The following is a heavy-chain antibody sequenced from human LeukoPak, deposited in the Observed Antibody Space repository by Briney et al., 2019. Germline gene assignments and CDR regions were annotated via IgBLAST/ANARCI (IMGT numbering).Heavy chain of an antibody. CDR1: GFTVSSNY. V-gene: IGHV3-23*01. Sequence: GGSLRLSCAASGFTVSSNYMSWVRQAPGKGLEWVSAISGSGGSTYYADSVKGRFTISRDNSKNTLYLQMNSLRAEDTAVYYCAKLRYSGSYYSNYWGQGTLVTVSS. CDR3: AKLRYSGSYYSNY. J-gene: IGHJ4*02. CDR2: ISGSGGST. D-gene: IGHD1-26*01.